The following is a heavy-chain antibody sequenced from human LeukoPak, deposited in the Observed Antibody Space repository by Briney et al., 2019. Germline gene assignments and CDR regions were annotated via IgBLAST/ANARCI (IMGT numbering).Heavy chain of an antibody. CDR1: GIIFNNFA. J-gene: IGHJ4*02. D-gene: IGHD4-17*01. V-gene: IGHV3-30-3*01. CDR2: VSYDGSNK. CDR3: ARAGRADGDYHYFDY. Sequence: SGGSLRLSCAPPGIIFNNFAFHWVRQPPGKGLEWVAAVSYDGSNKYYADSVRGRLTISRDNSKNTLYLQMNSLRAEDTAVYYCARAGRADGDYHYFDYWGQGTLVTVSS.